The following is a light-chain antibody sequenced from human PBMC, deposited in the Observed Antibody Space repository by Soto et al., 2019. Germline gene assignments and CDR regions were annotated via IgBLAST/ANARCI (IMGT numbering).Light chain of an antibody. CDR3: QHYNSDPWT. Sequence: DIEMTQSPSTLSASVGDRVTITCRASQTIRRWLAWYQQRPGKAPKVLIYDASTLESGVPARFSGSGSETEFTLTISSLQPEDSATYYCQHYNSDPWTFGQGTKVGNQT. J-gene: IGKJ1*01. CDR2: DAS. CDR1: QTIRRW. V-gene: IGKV1-5*01.